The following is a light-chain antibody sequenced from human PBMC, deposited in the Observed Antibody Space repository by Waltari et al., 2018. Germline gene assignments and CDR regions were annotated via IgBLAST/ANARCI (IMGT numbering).Light chain of an antibody. CDR3: QQYNDWLAPT. CDR2: SAS. CDR1: QSVSDY. Sequence: IVMTQSPATLSVSPGERAILSCRASQSVSDYLAWYHQKPGQAPRLLIYSASTRVTGIPAMFSGRGAGTEFTLTISSLQSEDFAVFHCQQYNDWLAPTFGGGTKVEI. V-gene: IGKV3-15*01. J-gene: IGKJ4*01.